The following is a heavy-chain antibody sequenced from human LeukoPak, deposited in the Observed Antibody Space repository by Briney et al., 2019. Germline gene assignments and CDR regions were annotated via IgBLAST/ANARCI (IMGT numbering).Heavy chain of an antibody. D-gene: IGHD3-10*01. Sequence: PGGSLRLSCAVSRFTFSSFAMSWVRRAPGRGVECVSYISSSSSTIYYADSVKGRFTISRDNAKNSLYLQMNSLRDEDTAVYYCARDYYGSGSYNYYGMDVWGQGTTVTVSS. CDR3: ARDYYGSGSYNYYGMDV. CDR1: RFTFSSFA. J-gene: IGHJ6*02. CDR2: ISSSSSTI. V-gene: IGHV3-48*02.